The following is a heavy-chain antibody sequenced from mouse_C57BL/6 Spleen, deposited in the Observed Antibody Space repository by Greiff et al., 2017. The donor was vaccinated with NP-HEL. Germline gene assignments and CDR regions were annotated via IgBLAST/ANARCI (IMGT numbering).Heavy chain of an antibody. D-gene: IGHD1-2*01. CDR2: IDPSDSET. CDR3: ARSPLLNAMDY. V-gene: IGHV1-52*01. Sequence: QVQLQQPGAELVRPGSSVKLSCKASGYTFTSYWMHWVKQRPIQGLEWIGNIDPSDSETHYNQKFKDKATLTVDKSSSTAYMQLSSLTSEDSAVYYCARSPLLNAMDYWGQGSSVTVAS. CDR1: GYTFTSYW. J-gene: IGHJ4*01.